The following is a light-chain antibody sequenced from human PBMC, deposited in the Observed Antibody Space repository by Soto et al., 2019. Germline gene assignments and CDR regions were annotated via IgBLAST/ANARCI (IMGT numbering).Light chain of an antibody. Sequence: QSALTQPASVSGSPGQSITIPCTGTSSDVGGYNYVSWYQQHPGKAPKLMIYDVSNRPSGVSNRFSGSKSGNTASLTISVLQVEDEADYYCCSYTTSNTYVFGTGTKGTVL. CDR2: DVS. CDR1: SSDVGGYNY. V-gene: IGLV2-14*01. J-gene: IGLJ1*01. CDR3: CSYTTSNTYV.